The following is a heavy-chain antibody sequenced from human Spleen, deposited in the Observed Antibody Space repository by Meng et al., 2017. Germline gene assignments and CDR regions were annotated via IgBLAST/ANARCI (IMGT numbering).Heavy chain of an antibody. D-gene: IGHD3-3*01. Sequence: GGSLSLSCTVSGFIFNGYTMHWVRQVPGKGLEWVSGISWNSGKIGYADSVKGRFSISRDDAGNSLFLQMNSLRPEDTAFYYCAKGEYSFGQGFGYWGQGTLVTVSS. CDR3: AKGEYSFGQGFGY. V-gene: IGHV3-9*01. CDR2: ISWNSGKI. J-gene: IGHJ4*02. CDR1: GFIFNGYT.